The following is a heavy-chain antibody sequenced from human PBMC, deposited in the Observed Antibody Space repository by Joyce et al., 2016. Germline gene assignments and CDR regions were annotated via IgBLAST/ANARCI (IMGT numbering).Heavy chain of an antibody. Sequence: EVQLLESGGGLVQPGGSLRLSCAASGFTFSSYAMSWVRQAPGKGLEGVSAIRGSGGSTYYADSVKGRFTISRDNSKNTLYLQMNSLRAEDTAVYYCAKEMTFGGVIDLYYFDYWGQGTLVTVSS. D-gene: IGHD3-16*02. J-gene: IGHJ4*02. V-gene: IGHV3-23*01. CDR3: AKEMTFGGVIDLYYFDY. CDR1: GFTFSSYA. CDR2: IRGSGGST.